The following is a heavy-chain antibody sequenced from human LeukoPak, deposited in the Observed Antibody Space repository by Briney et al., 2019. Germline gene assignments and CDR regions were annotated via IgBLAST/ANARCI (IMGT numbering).Heavy chain of an antibody. D-gene: IGHD6-19*01. CDR2: INSDGSST. V-gene: IGHV3-74*01. CDR1: GFTFSSYW. CDR3: GGGSGWYLCDY. Sequence: GGSLRLSCAASGFTFSSYWMHWVRQAPGKGLVWVSRINSDGSSTSYADSVKGRFTVSRDNSKNTLYLQMNSLRAEDTAVYYCGGGSGWYLCDYWGQGTLVTVSS. J-gene: IGHJ4*02.